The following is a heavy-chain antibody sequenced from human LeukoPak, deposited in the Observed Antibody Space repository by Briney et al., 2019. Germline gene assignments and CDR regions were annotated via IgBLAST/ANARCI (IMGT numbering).Heavy chain of an antibody. CDR1: GFTFSSYG. Sequence: GGSLRLSCAASGFTFSSYGMHWVRRAPGKGLEWVSIIYSGGSTYYADSVKGRFTISRDSSNNTLFLQMTNLRAEDSGLYYCATDVRSSPLGFWGHGTLVTVSS. CDR3: ATDVRSSPLGF. V-gene: IGHV3-NL1*01. J-gene: IGHJ4*01. CDR2: IYSGGST. D-gene: IGHD6-19*01.